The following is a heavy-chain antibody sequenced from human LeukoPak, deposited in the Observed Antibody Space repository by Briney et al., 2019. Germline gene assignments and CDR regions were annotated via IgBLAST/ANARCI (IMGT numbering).Heavy chain of an antibody. D-gene: IGHD3-16*01. CDR2: ISFSGST. CDR1: GGSISNYY. J-gene: IGHJ4*02. V-gene: IGHV4-59*01. CDR3: ATGGSYFDY. Sequence: PSETLSLTCSVSGGSISNYYCSWIRQPPGKGLEWIGYISFSGSTNYNPSLKSRVTISVVTSKNEVSLIVNSVTAADTAIYYCATGGSYFDYWGQGTLVSVSS.